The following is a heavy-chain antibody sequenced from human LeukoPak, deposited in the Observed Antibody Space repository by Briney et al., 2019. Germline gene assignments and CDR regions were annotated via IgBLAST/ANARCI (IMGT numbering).Heavy chain of an antibody. V-gene: IGHV1-8*01. CDR2: MNPNRGDT. Sequence: ASVKVSCKASGYTFTSYDIHWVRQATGQGLEWMGRMNPNRGDTDYAQKFQGRVTMTEDTSTDTAYMELSSLRSEDTAVYYCVWFGELYLLYFQHWGQGTLVTVSS. CDR1: GYTFTSYD. CDR3: VWFGELYLLYFQH. J-gene: IGHJ1*01. D-gene: IGHD3-10*01.